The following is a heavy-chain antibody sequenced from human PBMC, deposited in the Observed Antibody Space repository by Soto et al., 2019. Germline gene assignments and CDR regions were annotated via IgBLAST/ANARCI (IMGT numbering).Heavy chain of an antibody. J-gene: IGHJ5*02. CDR2: ISGSGGST. D-gene: IGHD4-4*01. CDR3: AKDGEMTTAYGFWFDP. V-gene: IGHV3-23*01. CDR1: GFTFSSYA. Sequence: GGSLRLSCAASGFTFSSYAMSWVRQAPGKGLEWVSAISGSGGSTYYADSVKGRFTISRDNSKNTLYLQMNSLRAEDTAVYYCAKDGEMTTAYGFWFDPWGQGTLVTVSS.